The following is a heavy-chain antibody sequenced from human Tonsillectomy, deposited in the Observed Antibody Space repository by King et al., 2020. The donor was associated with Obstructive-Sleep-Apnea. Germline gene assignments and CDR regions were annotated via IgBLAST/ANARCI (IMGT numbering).Heavy chain of an antibody. V-gene: IGHV3-11*06. CDR2: ISTDSIYT. D-gene: IGHD3-9*01. CDR1: GFTFSDYY. CDR3: ARGRLGGLRYFDWLLFFVY. J-gene: IGHJ4*02. Sequence: VQLVESGGGLVKPGGSLRLSCAASGFTFSDYYMSWIRQAPGKGLEGVSYISTDSIYTNYADSVKGRFTISRDNARNSLYLQMNSLRAEDTAVYYCARGRLGGLRYFDWLLFFVYWGQGTLVTVSS.